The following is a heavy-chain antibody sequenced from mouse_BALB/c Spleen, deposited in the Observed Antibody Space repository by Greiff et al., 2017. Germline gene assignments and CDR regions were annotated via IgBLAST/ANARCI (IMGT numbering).Heavy chain of an antibody. V-gene: IGHV5-12-1*01. Sequence: EVKVVESGGGLVKPGGSLKLSCAASGFAFSSYDMSWVRQTPEKRLEWVAYISSGGGSTYYPDTVKGRFTISRDNAKNTLYLQMSSLKSEDTAMYYCARHEQLGLPLFAYWGQGTLVTVS. CDR1: GFAFSSYD. D-gene: IGHD3-1*01. CDR3: ARHEQLGLPLFAY. CDR2: ISSGGGST. J-gene: IGHJ3*01.